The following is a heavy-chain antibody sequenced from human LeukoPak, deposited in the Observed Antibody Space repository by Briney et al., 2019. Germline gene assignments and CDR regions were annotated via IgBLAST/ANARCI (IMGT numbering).Heavy chain of an antibody. Sequence: SETLSLTCTVSGGSISSYYWSWIWQSPGKGLQWIGYISYGGSTNYDSSLKSRLTMSVDTSKNQFSLKLRSVIAADTAVYYCYGDYIHWGQGTLVTVSS. J-gene: IGHJ4*02. CDR2: ISYGGST. D-gene: IGHD4-17*01. CDR3: YGDYIH. CDR1: GGSISSYY. V-gene: IGHV4-59*08.